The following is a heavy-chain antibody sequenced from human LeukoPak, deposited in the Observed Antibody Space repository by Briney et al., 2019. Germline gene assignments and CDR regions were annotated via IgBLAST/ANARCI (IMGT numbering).Heavy chain of an antibody. CDR3: ARHMIVVVITTSDAFDI. Sequence: PSETLSLTCAVYGGSFSGYYWSWIRQPPGKGLEWIGEINHSGSTNYNPSLKSRVTISVDTSKNQFSLKLSSVTAADTAVYYCARHMIVVVITTSDAFDIWGQGTMVTVSS. CDR2: INHSGST. CDR1: GGSFSGYY. J-gene: IGHJ3*02. V-gene: IGHV4-34*01. D-gene: IGHD3-22*01.